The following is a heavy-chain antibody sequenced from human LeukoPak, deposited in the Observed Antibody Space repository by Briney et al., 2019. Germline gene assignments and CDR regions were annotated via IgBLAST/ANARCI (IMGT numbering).Heavy chain of an antibody. D-gene: IGHD2-15*01. CDR1: RFTFSNYA. Sequence: RGGSLRLSCAAPRFTFSNYAMCWVRQAPGKGLEWVSAISKSGSTFYADSVKGRFTISRDNSRNTLYLQMVSLRADDTAVYYCAKAWTGFVGDVWGQGTTVTVSS. CDR3: AKAWTGFVGDV. J-gene: IGHJ6*02. V-gene: IGHV3-23*01. CDR2: ISKSGST.